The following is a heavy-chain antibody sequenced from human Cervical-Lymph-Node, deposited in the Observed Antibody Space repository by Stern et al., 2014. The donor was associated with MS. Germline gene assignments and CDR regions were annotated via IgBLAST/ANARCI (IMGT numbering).Heavy chain of an antibody. CDR2: VYDSGAT. CDR3: AKHACTGAACPFDL. J-gene: IGHJ4*02. D-gene: IGHD2-8*02. V-gene: IGHV4-39*01. Sequence: QLQLQESGPGLVKPSETLSLTCAVSGDSISSYTHYWAWIRQPPGKGLEWIGSVYDSGATYYNPPHKSPVTISVDTPKNHFSLGLTSVTAADTAVYYCAKHACTGAACPFDLWGQGTLVTVSS. CDR1: GDSISSYTHY.